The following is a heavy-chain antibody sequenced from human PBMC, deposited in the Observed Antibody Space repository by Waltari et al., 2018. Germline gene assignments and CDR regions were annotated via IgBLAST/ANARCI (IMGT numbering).Heavy chain of an antibody. V-gene: IGHV3-53*03. D-gene: IGHD5-18*01. J-gene: IGHJ4*02. CDR1: GFIVGDNY. CDR3: ARAGLGSPSQWLQLFDS. CDR2: LHAGGAT. Sequence: EVQLVESGGGLIQPGGSLRLSCAASGFIVGDNYMSWVRQAPGKGLEWVSVLHAGGATYYEDSVKGRFTISRDNSKNTLYLQMNNLRVEDTAVYFCARAGLGSPSQWLQLFDSWGQGTLVTVSS.